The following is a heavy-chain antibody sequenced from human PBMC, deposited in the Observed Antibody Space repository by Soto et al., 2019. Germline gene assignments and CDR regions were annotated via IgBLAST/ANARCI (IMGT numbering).Heavy chain of an antibody. CDR1: GGSISSGGYY. CDR2: IYYSGST. CDR3: ARDSLGAYYYDSSGYYPPWSHYYYYYGMDV. J-gene: IGHJ6*02. V-gene: IGHV4-31*03. D-gene: IGHD3-22*01. Sequence: SETLSLTCTVSGGSISSGGYYWSWIRQHPGKGLEWIGYIYYSGSTYYNPSLKSRVTISVDTSKNQFSLKLSSVTAADTAVYYCARDSLGAYYYDSSGYYPPWSHYYYYYGMDVWGQGTTVTVS.